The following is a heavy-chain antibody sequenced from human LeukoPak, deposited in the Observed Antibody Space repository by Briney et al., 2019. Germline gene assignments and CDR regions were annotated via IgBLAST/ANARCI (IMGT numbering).Heavy chain of an antibody. D-gene: IGHD3-22*01. CDR2: INPNSGGT. CDR1: GYTFTGYY. Sequence: ASVKVSCKASGYTFTGYYMHWARQAPGQGLEWMGWINPNSGGTNYAQKFQGRVTMTRDTSISTAYIELSRLRSDDTAVYYCARNYYDSSGAIDYWGQGTLVTVSS. J-gene: IGHJ4*02. CDR3: ARNYYDSSGAIDY. V-gene: IGHV1-2*02.